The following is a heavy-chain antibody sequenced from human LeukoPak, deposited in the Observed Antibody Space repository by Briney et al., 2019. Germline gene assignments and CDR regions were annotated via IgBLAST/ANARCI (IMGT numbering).Heavy chain of an antibody. Sequence: PGGSLRLSCAGSGFMFTDYWVHWVRQPPGKGLLWVSHINGDGTDINYAYSVKGRFNVSRDNAKNTVYLQMNSLRAEDTAIYYCTRTYRNTLAEYFHHWGQGTLVTVSS. CDR3: TRTYRNTLAEYFHH. V-gene: IGHV3-74*01. CDR1: GFMFTDYW. J-gene: IGHJ1*01. CDR2: INGDGTDI. D-gene: IGHD1-26*01.